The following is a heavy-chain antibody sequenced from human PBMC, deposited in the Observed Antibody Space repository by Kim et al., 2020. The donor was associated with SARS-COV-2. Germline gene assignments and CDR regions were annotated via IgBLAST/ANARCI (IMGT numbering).Heavy chain of an antibody. CDR3: ARDSKAYYDILSGYSDYSYGMDV. Sequence: ASVKVSCKASGYTFTSYGISWVRQAPGQGLEWMGWISVYNGNTNYAQRLKGRVTMTTDTSTSTAYMELRSLISDDTAVYYCARDSKAYYDILSGYSDYSYGMDVWGQGTTVTVSS. V-gene: IGHV1-18*01. CDR1: GYTFTSYG. J-gene: IGHJ6*02. D-gene: IGHD3-9*01. CDR2: ISVYNGNT.